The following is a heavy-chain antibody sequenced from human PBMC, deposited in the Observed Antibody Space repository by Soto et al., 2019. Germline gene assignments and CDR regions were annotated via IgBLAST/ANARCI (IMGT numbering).Heavy chain of an antibody. V-gene: IGHV1-69*06. CDR1: GGTFSSYA. J-gene: IGHJ3*02. Sequence: SVKVSCKASGGTFSSYAISWVRQAPGQGLEWMGGIIPIFGTANYAQKFQGRVTITADKSTSTAYMELSSLRSEDTAVYYCARDKEGATSAPDAFDIWGQGTMVTVSS. CDR2: IIPIFGTA. CDR3: ARDKEGATSAPDAFDI. D-gene: IGHD1-26*01.